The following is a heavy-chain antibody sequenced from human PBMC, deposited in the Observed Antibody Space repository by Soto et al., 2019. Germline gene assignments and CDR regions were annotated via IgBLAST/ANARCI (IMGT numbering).Heavy chain of an antibody. Sequence: QAQLVQSGAEVKKPGASVKVSCKASGYTFYSHSISWVRQAPGQGLEWMGRINADYGNTQYAQKFQGRVTMTRNTSISTAYMELSSLRSEDTAVYYCAREGVRGMDVWGQGTTVTVSS. D-gene: IGHD3-16*01. J-gene: IGHJ6*02. V-gene: IGHV1-18*01. CDR2: INADYGNT. CDR3: AREGVRGMDV. CDR1: GYTFYSHS.